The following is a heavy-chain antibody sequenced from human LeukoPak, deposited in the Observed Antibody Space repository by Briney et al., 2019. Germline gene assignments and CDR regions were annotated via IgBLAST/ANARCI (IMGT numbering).Heavy chain of an antibody. J-gene: IGHJ4*02. CDR2: IYPGDSDT. CDR1: GYSFTSYW. Sequence: GESLKISCKGSGYSFTSYWIGWVRQMPGKGLEWMGIIYPGDSDTRYSPSFQGQVTISADKSIGTTYLQWSSLKASDTAIYYCVRALRTGQGDYVPVLWGQGTLVTVSS. D-gene: IGHD3-16*01. V-gene: IGHV5-51*01. CDR3: VRALRTGQGDYVPVL.